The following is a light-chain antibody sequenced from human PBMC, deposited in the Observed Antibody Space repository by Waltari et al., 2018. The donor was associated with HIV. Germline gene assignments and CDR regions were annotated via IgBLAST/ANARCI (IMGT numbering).Light chain of an antibody. CDR3: LQSNSPPLT. CDR1: QNINTF. CDR2: AAS. V-gene: IGKV1-39*01. J-gene: IGKJ3*01. Sequence: DIQMTQSPSSLSASVGDRVTITCRASQNINTFLNWYQQKPGKAPKLLIYAASSLQSGVPSRFSGSGSGTDFTLTISSLQPEDFATYFCLQSNSPPLTFGPGSKVDV.